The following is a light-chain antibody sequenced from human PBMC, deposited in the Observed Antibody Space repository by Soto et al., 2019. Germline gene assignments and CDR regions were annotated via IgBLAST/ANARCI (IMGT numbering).Light chain of an antibody. V-gene: IGKV3-15*01. J-gene: IGKJ1*01. CDR2: GAS. Sequence: EIVMTQSPANLSVSPGERATLSCRASQSISTNLAWYQQKPGQAPRLLMYGASTRATGISARISGSGSGTEFTLTIYSLRSEDFAVYYCQQYNDWPRTFGQGTKVEIK. CDR1: QSISTN. CDR3: QQYNDWPRT.